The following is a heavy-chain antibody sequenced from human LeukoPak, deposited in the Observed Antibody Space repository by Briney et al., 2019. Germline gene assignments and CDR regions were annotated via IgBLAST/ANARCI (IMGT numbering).Heavy chain of an antibody. J-gene: IGHJ6*02. CDR2: INHSGST. V-gene: IGHV4-34*01. CDR3: AMGYGDYKNPLYYSYGMDV. CDR1: GGSFSGYY. Sequence: SETLSLTCAVYGGSFSGYYWSWIRQPPGKGLEWIGEINHSGSTNYNPSLKSRVTISVDTSKNQFSLKLSSVTAADTAVYYCAMGYGDYKNPLYYSYGMDVWGQGTTVTVSS. D-gene: IGHD4-17*01.